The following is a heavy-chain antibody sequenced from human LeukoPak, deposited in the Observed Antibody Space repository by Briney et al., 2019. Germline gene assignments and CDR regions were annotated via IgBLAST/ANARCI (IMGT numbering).Heavy chain of an antibody. J-gene: IGHJ4*02. Sequence: RVASVKVSCKASGGTFSSYAISWVRQAPGQGLEWMGGIIPIFGTANYAQKFQGRVTITADESTSTAYMELSSLRSEDTAVYYCARAASGYSYGSQVDYWGQGTLVTVSS. D-gene: IGHD5-18*01. CDR2: IIPIFGTA. CDR3: ARAASGYSYGSQVDY. V-gene: IGHV1-69*01. CDR1: GGTFSSYA.